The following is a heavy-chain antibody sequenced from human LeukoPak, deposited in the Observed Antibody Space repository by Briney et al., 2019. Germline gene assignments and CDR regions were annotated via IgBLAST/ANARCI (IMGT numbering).Heavy chain of an antibody. CDR3: AKGPGAGGNTWYYFDY. CDR1: GFTFNNHA. Sequence: QSGGSLRLSCAASGFTFNNHAMNWVRQAPGKGLEWVSAIGGTTGNTYYADSVKGRFTISTDNSKTTLCLQMNSLRADDTAVYYCAKGPGAGGNTWYYFDYWGQGTLVTVSS. J-gene: IGHJ4*02. D-gene: IGHD6-13*01. V-gene: IGHV3-23*01. CDR2: IGGTTGNT.